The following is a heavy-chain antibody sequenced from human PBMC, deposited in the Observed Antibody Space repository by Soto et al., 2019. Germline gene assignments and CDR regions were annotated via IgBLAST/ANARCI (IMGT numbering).Heavy chain of an antibody. J-gene: IGHJ4*02. CDR2: MNPNSGNT. CDR1: GYTFTSYD. V-gene: IGHV1-8*01. CDR3: ARGRDFWSGYNAHFDY. D-gene: IGHD3-3*01. Sequence: QVQLVQSGAEVKKPGASVKVSCKASGYTFTSYDINWVRQATGQGLEWMGWMNPNSGNTGYAQKFQGRVTMTRNTSISTAYMELSSLRSEDTAVYYCARGRDFWSGYNAHFDYWGQGTLVTVSS.